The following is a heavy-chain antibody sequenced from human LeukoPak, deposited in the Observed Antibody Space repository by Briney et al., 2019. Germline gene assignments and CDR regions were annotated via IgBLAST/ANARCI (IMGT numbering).Heavy chain of an antibody. Sequence: GGSLSLSCAASGFPFSSYEMNWVRQAPGKGLEWVSYISRSGSTIYYADSVKGRFTISRDNAKNSLYLQMSSLRAEDTAVYYCGSGYDIDYWGQGILVTVSP. CDR3: GSGYDIDY. D-gene: IGHD2-2*01. V-gene: IGHV3-48*03. J-gene: IGHJ4*02. CDR1: GFPFSSYE. CDR2: ISRSGSTI.